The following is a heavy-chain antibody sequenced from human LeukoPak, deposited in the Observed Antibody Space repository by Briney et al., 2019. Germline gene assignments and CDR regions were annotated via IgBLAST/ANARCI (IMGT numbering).Heavy chain of an antibody. CDR1: GYTFTSYY. Sequence: ASVKVSCKASGYTFTSYYMHWVRQAPGQGLEWMGIINPSGGSTSYAQKFQGRVTMTRDMSTSTVYMELSSLRSEDTAVYYCARDPIRGPAYCGGDCYSAYYYYDMDVWGKGTTVTVSS. V-gene: IGHV1-46*01. CDR3: ARDPIRGPAYCGGDCYSAYYYYDMDV. D-gene: IGHD2-21*02. CDR2: INPSGGST. J-gene: IGHJ6*03.